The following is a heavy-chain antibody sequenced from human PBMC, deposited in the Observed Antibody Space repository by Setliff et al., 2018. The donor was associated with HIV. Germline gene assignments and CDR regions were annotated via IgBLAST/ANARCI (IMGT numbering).Heavy chain of an antibody. J-gene: IGHJ4*02. Sequence: SETLRLSCAASGFTFSSYAMSWIRQPPGKGLEWIGEINHSGSTNYNMSLWSRVTISLDASRNQFSLELISVTAADTAVYYCAGGPGTTSIDYWAQGTLVTVSS. D-gene: IGHD1-26*01. CDR3: AGGPGTTSIDY. CDR1: GFTFSSYA. CDR2: INHSGST. V-gene: IGHV4-34*08.